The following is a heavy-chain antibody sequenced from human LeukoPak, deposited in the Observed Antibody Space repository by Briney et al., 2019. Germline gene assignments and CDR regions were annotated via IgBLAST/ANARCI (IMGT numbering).Heavy chain of an antibody. CDR1: GFTISSHG. J-gene: IGHJ5*02. Sequence: GTSLRLPCAVSGFTISSHGMHWVRQAPGKGPEWVAMIAYHGNTEYYGDSVKGRFTISRDNSKNTLYLQMDSLRAEDTAVYHCAKDWGSGGWYNYFDPWGQGTLVTVSS. CDR2: IAYHGNTE. V-gene: IGHV3-30*18. D-gene: IGHD6-19*01. CDR3: AKDWGSGGWYNYFDP.